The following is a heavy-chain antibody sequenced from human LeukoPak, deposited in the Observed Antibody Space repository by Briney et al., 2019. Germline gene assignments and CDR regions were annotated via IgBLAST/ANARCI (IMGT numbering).Heavy chain of an antibody. Sequence: ASVKVSCKASGGTFSSYAISWVRQAPGQGLEWMGGIIPIFGTANYAQKFQGRVTITADESTSTAYMELSSLRSEDTAVYYCARDGSGSHYPDYYYYYMDVWGKGTTVTISS. J-gene: IGHJ6*03. D-gene: IGHD3-10*01. CDR3: ARDGSGSHYPDYYYYYMDV. CDR1: GGTFSSYA. CDR2: IIPIFGTA. V-gene: IGHV1-69*13.